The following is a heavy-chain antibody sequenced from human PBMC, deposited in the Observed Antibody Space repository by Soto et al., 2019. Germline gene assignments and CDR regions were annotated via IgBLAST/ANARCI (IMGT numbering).Heavy chain of an antibody. J-gene: IGHJ4*02. CDR2: ISSSSSTI. CDR3: ARAMSITGIYYFDN. D-gene: IGHD1-20*01. V-gene: IGHV3-48*02. CDR1: GFTFSSYS. Sequence: EVQLVESGGGLVQPGGSLRLSCAASGFTFSSYSMNWVRQAPGKGMEWVSYISSSSSTIYYADSVKGRFTISRDNAKNSLYLQMNSLRDEDTAVYYCARAMSITGIYYFDNWGQGTLVTVSS.